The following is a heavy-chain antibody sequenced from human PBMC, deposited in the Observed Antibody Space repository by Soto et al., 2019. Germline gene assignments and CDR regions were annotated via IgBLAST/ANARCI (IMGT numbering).Heavy chain of an antibody. Sequence: SETLSLTCTVSVGSIIRYYWSWIRQPPGKGLEWIGYIYYSGSTNYNPSLKSRVTISVDTSKNQFSLKLSSVTAADTAVYYCARDLPYEGYDYWGQGTLVTVSS. V-gene: IGHV4-59*01. D-gene: IGHD3-22*01. CDR1: VGSIIRYY. CDR3: ARDLPYEGYDY. J-gene: IGHJ4*02. CDR2: IYYSGST.